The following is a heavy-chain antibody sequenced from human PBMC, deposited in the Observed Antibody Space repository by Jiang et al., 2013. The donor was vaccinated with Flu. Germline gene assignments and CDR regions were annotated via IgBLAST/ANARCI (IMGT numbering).Heavy chain of an antibody. CDR2: IYPGDSDT. V-gene: IGHV5-51*01. CDR3: ARPKTAGATTVEYFDY. D-gene: IGHD1-26*01. J-gene: IGHJ4*02. CDR1: GYSFTSYW. Sequence: GAEVKKPGESLKISCKGSGYSFTSYWIGWVRQMPGKGLEWMGIIYPGDSDTRYSPSFQGQVTISADKSISTAYLQWSSLKASDTAMYYCARPKTAGATTVEYFDYWGQGTLVTVSS.